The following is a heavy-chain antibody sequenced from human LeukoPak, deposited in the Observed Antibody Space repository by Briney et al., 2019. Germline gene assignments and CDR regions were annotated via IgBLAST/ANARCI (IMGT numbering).Heavy chain of an antibody. V-gene: IGHV3-21*01. CDR2: ISSSSSYI. Sequence: TGGSLRLSCAASGFTFSSYSMNWVRQAPGKGLEWVSSISSSSSYIYYADSVKGRITISRDNAKNSLYLQMNSLRAEDTAVYYCAREGGGDYGDYYLDYWGQGTLVTVSS. J-gene: IGHJ4*02. CDR1: GFTFSSYS. D-gene: IGHD4-17*01. CDR3: AREGGGDYGDYYLDY.